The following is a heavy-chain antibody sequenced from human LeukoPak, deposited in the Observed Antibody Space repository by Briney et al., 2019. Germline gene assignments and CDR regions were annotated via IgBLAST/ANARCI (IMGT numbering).Heavy chain of an antibody. CDR2: IYPGDSDA. J-gene: IGHJ3*02. CDR3: ARQGRIVVVTTTHDAFDI. D-gene: IGHD2-21*02. CDR1: GYSFTTYW. V-gene: IGHV5-51*01. Sequence: GESLKISCTGSGYSFTTYWIGWVRQMPGKGLEWMGIIYPGDSDASYSPSFQGQVTISVDKSISTAYLQWSSLKASDTAMYYCARQGRIVVVTTTHDAFDIWGQGTMVTVSS.